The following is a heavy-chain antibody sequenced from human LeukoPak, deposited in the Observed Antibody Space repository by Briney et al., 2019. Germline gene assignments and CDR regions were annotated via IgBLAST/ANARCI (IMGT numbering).Heavy chain of an antibody. J-gene: IGHJ4*02. CDR3: AREVAAAGTSRGSFDY. V-gene: IGHV1-2*02. CDR2: INPNSGGT. D-gene: IGHD6-13*01. Sequence: GASVKVSCKASGYTFTGYYMHWVRQAPGQGLEWMGWINPNSGGTNYAQKFQGRVTMTRDTSISTAYMELSSLRSEDTAVYYCAREVAAAGTSRGSFDYWGQGTLVTVSS. CDR1: GYTFTGYY.